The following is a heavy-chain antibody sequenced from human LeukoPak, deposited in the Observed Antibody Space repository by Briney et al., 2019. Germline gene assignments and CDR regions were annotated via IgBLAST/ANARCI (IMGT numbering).Heavy chain of an antibody. J-gene: IGHJ3*02. Sequence: GGSLRLSCAASGFTFSSYSMSWVRQAPGKGLEWVSSITSSSSYIFYADSVKGRFTISRDNAKKSLYLQMNSLRAEDTAVYYCARVYGGNSDDAFDIWDQGTMVTVSS. V-gene: IGHV3-21*01. CDR3: ARVYGGNSDDAFDI. D-gene: IGHD4-23*01. CDR2: ITSSSSYI. CDR1: GFTFSSYS.